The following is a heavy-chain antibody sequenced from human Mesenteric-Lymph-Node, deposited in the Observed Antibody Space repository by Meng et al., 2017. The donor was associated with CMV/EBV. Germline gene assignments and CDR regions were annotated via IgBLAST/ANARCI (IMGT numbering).Heavy chain of an antibody. Sequence: GESLKISCAASGFTFSSYTIHWDRQAPGKGLEWVAVISYDGTNKFYADSVKGRFTISRDNDRNSVYLQMNSLRVEDTAVYFCARDSVEWSRDYWGQGTLVTVSS. CDR1: GFTFSSYT. J-gene: IGHJ4*02. CDR2: ISYDGTNK. D-gene: IGHD3-3*01. CDR3: ARDSVEWSRDY. V-gene: IGHV3-30*04.